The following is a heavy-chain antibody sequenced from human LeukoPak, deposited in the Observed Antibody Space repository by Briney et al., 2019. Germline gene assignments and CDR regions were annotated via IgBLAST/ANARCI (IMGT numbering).Heavy chain of an antibody. V-gene: IGHV1-46*01. J-gene: IGHJ6*02. Sequence: WASVTVSCKASGYTFTSYYMHWVRQAPGQGLEWMGIINPSGGSTSYAQKFQGRVTITRDTSTSTVYMELSSLRSEDTAVYYCARDRARKLWFGELSYSGGMDVWGQGTTVTVSS. CDR2: INPSGGST. CDR3: ARDRARKLWFGELSYSGGMDV. D-gene: IGHD3-10*01. CDR1: GYTFTSYY.